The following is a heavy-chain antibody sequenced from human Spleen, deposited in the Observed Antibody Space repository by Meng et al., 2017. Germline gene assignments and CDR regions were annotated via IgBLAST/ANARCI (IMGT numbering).Heavy chain of an antibody. D-gene: IGHD1-26*01. CDR1: GYTFTTYD. CDR3: ARSSWELPYPFDY. CDR2: MNPNSGNT. Sequence: QGGLVPAGAAAEKPGTSVTVSCTVSGYTFTTYDISWVRQATGQGLEWMGWMNPNSGNTGYAQKFQGRLTMTRNTSISTAFMELSSLTSEDTAVYDCARSSWELPYPFDYWGQGTLVTVSS. V-gene: IGHV1-8*01. J-gene: IGHJ4*02.